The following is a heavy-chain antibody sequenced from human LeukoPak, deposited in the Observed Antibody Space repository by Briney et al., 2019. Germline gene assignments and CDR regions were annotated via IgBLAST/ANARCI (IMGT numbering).Heavy chain of an antibody. CDR1: GGSFSSHY. V-gene: IGHV4-4*07. D-gene: IGHD6-6*01. Sequence: SETLSLTCTVSGGSFSSHYWTWIRQPAGKGLEWIGRIYSSGSTNYNPSLRSPVTISVDKSKNQFSLNLTSVAAADTGVYHCAREHSSTSGRHFDYWGQGILVTVPS. CDR3: AREHSSTSGRHFDY. CDR2: IYSSGST. J-gene: IGHJ4*02.